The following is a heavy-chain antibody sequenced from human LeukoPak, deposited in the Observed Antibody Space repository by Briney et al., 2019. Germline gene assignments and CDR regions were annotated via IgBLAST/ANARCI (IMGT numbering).Heavy chain of an antibody. CDR3: ARVYTTSWSAGGY. D-gene: IGHD2-2*02. Sequence: GESLKISCKGSGYSFSTYWIGWLRQMPGKGLEWMGIIYPADSDTRYSPSFQGQVTISVDKSISTAYLQWSSVKASDTAIYYCARVYTTSWSAGGYWGQGTLVTVSS. V-gene: IGHV5-51*01. J-gene: IGHJ4*02. CDR1: GYSFSTYW. CDR2: IYPADSDT.